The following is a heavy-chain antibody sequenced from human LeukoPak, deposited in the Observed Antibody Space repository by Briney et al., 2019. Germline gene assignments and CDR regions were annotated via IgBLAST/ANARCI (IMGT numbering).Heavy chain of an antibody. CDR2: IYTRWSS. CDR3: ASQYYGSGSYYGVDF. J-gene: IGHJ4*02. CDR1: CRSITNYY. V-gene: IGHV4-4*07. D-gene: IGHD3-10*01. Sequence: PSETLSLTCVVPCRSITNYYWWWSRQPAGKGLEWIGRIYTRWSSNYNPSLKSRVSMSVDKYKNQFSLELSSVTAAGTAVYSWASQYYGSGSYYGVDFWGQGTLVTVSS.